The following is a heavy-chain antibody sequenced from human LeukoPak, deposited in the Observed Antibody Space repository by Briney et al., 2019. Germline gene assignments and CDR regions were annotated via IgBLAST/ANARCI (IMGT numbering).Heavy chain of an antibody. V-gene: IGHV1-2*02. CDR2: INPNSGDR. CDR1: GYTFTDYY. Sequence: ASVKVSCKASGYTFTDYYMHWVRQAPGQGLEWMGWINPNSGDRKHAQNFQGRVTLTSDTSISTAYMELSSLRSDDTAVYYCAVYRQGDAVRFDYWGQGTLVTVSS. J-gene: IGHJ4*02. CDR3: AVYRQGDAVRFDY. D-gene: IGHD2-8*01.